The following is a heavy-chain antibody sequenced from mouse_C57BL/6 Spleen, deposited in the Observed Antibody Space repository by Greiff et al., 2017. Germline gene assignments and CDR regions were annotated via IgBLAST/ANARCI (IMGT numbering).Heavy chain of an antibody. Sequence: EVQGVESGGGLVKPGGSLKLSCAASGFTFSSYAMSWVRQTPEKRLAWVATISDGGSYTYYPDNVKGRFTISRDNAKNNLYLQMSHLKSEDTAMYYCARDGDYYGSSYGYFDVWGTGTTVTVSS. CDR1: GFTFSSYA. D-gene: IGHD1-1*01. J-gene: IGHJ1*03. CDR2: ISDGGSYT. CDR3: ARDGDYYGSSYGYFDV. V-gene: IGHV5-4*01.